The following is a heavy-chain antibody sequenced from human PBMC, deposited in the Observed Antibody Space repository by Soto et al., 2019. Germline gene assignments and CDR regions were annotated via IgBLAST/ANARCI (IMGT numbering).Heavy chain of an antibody. CDR2: INSDGSST. D-gene: IGHD2-15*01. Sequence: PGGSLRLSCAASGFTFSSYWMHWARQAPGKGLVWVSRINSDGSSTSYADSVKGRFTISRDNAKNTLYLQMNSLRAEDTAVYYCVRTSLVVAAATREDYWGQGTLVTVSS. CDR3: VRTSLVVAAATREDY. CDR1: GFTFSSYW. V-gene: IGHV3-74*01. J-gene: IGHJ4*02.